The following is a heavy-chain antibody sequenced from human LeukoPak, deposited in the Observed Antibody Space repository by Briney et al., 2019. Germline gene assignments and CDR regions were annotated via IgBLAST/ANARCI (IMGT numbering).Heavy chain of an antibody. CDR2: INHSGST. Sequence: SETLSLTCTVSDGSISSSSYYWSWIRQPPGKGLEWIGEINHSGSTNYNPSLKSRVTISVDTSKNQFSLKLSSVTAADTAVYYCARLTSLRGATIKKHYYYYMDVWGKGTTVTISS. J-gene: IGHJ6*03. CDR1: DGSISSSSYY. D-gene: IGHD5-24*01. CDR3: ARLTSLRGATIKKHYYYYMDV. V-gene: IGHV4-39*07.